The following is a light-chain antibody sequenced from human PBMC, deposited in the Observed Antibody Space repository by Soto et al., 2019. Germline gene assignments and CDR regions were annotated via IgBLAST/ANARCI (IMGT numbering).Light chain of an antibody. CDR2: LGS. CDR3: MQALQIPWT. CDR1: QSLLHNDGYNF. Sequence: DLVMTQSPLSLPVTPGEPASISCRSSQSLLHNDGYNFLGWYLQKPGQSPQLLIYLGSNRASGVPDRFSGSGSGTDFTLKISRVEAEDVGVYYCMQALQIPWTFGQGTQVEIK. J-gene: IGKJ1*01. V-gene: IGKV2-28*01.